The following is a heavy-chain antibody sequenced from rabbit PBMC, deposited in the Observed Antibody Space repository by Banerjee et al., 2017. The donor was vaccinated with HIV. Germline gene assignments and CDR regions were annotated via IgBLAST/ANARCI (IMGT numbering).Heavy chain of an antibody. J-gene: IGHJ6*01. D-gene: IGHD4-1*01. CDR2: ILTVSGST. V-gene: IGHV1S43*01. CDR1: GFTISSSYF. Sequence: QEQLVESGGGLVQPEGSLALTCKASGFTISSSYFMCWVRQAPGKGLELIACILTVSGSTWYVGWAKSRFHISRSTRPNPGTLPMARLAAADPATYFCARGDYVSSAWGDLWGQGTLVTVS. CDR3: ARGDYVSSAWGDL.